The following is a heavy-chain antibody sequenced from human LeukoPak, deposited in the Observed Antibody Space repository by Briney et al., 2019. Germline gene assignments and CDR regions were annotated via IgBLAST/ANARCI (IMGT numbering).Heavy chain of an antibody. V-gene: IGHV4-4*07. CDR3: ARAGYYYDSTRAFDI. CDR1: GGSISSYY. D-gene: IGHD3-22*01. J-gene: IGHJ3*02. CDR2: IYTSGST. Sequence: SETLSLTCTVSGGSISSYYWSWIRQPAGKGLEWIGRIYTSGSTNYNPSLKSRVTISVDTSKNQFSLKLSSVTAADTAVYYCARAGYYYDSTRAFDIWGQGTMVTVSS.